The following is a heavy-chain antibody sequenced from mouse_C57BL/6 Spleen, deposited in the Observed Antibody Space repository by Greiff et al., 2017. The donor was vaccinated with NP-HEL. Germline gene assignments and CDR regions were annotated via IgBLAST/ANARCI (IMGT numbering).Heavy chain of an antibody. Sequence: VQLQESGAELVMPGASVKLSCKASGYTFTSYWMHWVKQRPGQGLEWIGEIDPSDSYTNYNQKFKGKSTLTVDKSSSTAYMQLSSLTSEDSAVYYCARSFGSSYGNFDYWGQGTTLTVSS. J-gene: IGHJ2*01. CDR1: GYTFTSYW. CDR3: ARSFGSSYGNFDY. D-gene: IGHD1-1*01. CDR2: IDPSDSYT. V-gene: IGHV1-69*01.